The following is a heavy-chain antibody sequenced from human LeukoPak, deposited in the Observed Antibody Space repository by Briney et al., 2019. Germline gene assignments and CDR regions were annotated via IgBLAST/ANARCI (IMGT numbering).Heavy chain of an antibody. CDR2: IKSKTDGGTT. CDR1: GFTFSNAW. V-gene: IGHV3-15*01. Sequence: GGSLRLSCAASGFTFSNAWMSWVRQAPGKGLEWVGRIKSKTDGGTTDYAAPVKGRFTISRDDSKNTLYLQMNSLKPEDTAVYYCTTEIEGGDFDYWGQGTLVTVSS. CDR3: TTEIEGGDFDY. J-gene: IGHJ4*02. D-gene: IGHD2/OR15-2a*01.